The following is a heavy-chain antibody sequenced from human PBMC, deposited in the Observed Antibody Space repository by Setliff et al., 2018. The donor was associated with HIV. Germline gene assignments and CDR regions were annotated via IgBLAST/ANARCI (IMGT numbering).Heavy chain of an antibody. D-gene: IGHD6-19*01. Sequence: GASVKVSCKASGYTFNNYGICWVRQAPGQGLEWMGWITADNGNTDYAQKFQGRFTISRDNSKSTLYLQMSSLRDEDTAVYYCVRVGRWCSSADCHEANDLGDSWGQGTLVTVSS. V-gene: IGHV1-18*01. CDR3: VRVGRWCSSADCHEANDLGDS. CDR1: GYTFNNYG. CDR2: ITADNGNT. J-gene: IGHJ4*02.